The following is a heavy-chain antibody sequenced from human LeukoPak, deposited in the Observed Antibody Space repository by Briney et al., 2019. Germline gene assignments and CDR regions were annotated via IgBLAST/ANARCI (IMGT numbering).Heavy chain of an antibody. CDR2: INPSGGST. CDR1: GYTFTNYG. CDR3: ARGSNYYDSSGYLV. V-gene: IGHV1-46*01. Sequence: EASVKVSCKASGYTFTNYGISWVRQAPGQGLEWMGIINPSGGSTSYAQKFQGRVTMTRDTSTSTVYMELSSLRAGDTAVYYCARGSNYYDSSGYLVWGQGTLVTVSS. D-gene: IGHD3-22*01. J-gene: IGHJ4*02.